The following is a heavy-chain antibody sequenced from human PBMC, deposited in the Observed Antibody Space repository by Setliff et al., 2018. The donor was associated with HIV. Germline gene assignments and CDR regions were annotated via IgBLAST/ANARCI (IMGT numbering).Heavy chain of an antibody. Sequence: GGSLRLSCAASGFTFSDYFMTWIRQAPGRGPEWVSYISSSGTTIYYADSVKGRFTISRDNAKNSLYLEMNSLRAEETAVYYCARDLRSSHGSPNYFDYWGRGALVTVSS. J-gene: IGHJ4*02. D-gene: IGHD2-15*01. V-gene: IGHV3-11*04. CDR2: ISSSGTTI. CDR1: GFTFSDYF. CDR3: ARDLRSSHGSPNYFDY.